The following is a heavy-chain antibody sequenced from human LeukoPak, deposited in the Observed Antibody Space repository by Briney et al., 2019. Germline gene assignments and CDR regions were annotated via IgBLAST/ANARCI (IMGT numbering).Heavy chain of an antibody. CDR3: AKGLSAGNYYDSSGYYYVYGY. J-gene: IGHJ4*02. CDR1: GFTFDDYG. V-gene: IGHV3-20*04. CDR2: INWNGGST. D-gene: IGHD3-22*01. Sequence: GGSLRLSCAASGFTFDDYGMSWVRQAPGKGLEWVSGINWNGGSTGYADSVKGRFTISRDNSKNTLYLQMNSLRAEDTAVYYCAKGLSAGNYYDSSGYYYVYGYWGQGTLVTVSS.